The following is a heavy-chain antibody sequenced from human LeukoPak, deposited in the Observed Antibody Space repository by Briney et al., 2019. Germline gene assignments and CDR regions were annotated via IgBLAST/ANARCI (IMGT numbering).Heavy chain of an antibody. CDR2: IYNSGST. CDR3: ASDTYSSGWYGDAFDV. CDR1: GGSISSYY. J-gene: IGHJ3*01. D-gene: IGHD6-19*01. V-gene: IGHV4-4*07. Sequence: SAETLCLTCTVSGGSISSYYWSWIRQPAGKGLEWIGRIYNSGSTNYNPSLKSRVTMSVDTSKNQFSLKLSSVTAADTAVYYCASDTYSSGWYGDAFDVWGQGEVLRVSS.